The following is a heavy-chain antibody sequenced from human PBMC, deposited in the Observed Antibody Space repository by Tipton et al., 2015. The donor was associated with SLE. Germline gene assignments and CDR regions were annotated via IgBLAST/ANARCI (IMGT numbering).Heavy chain of an antibody. D-gene: IGHD2-15*01. V-gene: IGHV4-38-2*02. J-gene: IGHJ4*02. CDR1: GFSISSGYY. CDR3: ARSVLAYRSGGFDY. CDR2: ISYTGST. Sequence: TLSLTCTVSGFSISSGYYWGWIRQSPGKGLEWIGSISYTGSTFYSPSLKSRVTISLDTSKNHFSLRLISVTAADTAVYYCARSVLAYRSGGFDYWGQGTLGTVSS.